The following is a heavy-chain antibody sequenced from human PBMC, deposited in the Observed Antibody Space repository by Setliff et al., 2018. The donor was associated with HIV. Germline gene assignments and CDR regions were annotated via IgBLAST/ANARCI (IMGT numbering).Heavy chain of an antibody. Sequence: PSETLSLTCSVSGAFTTSSLYSWGWFRQSPGKGLEWIGTNFYSGTTNYNPSLKSRVTISVDTSKHKFSLTLNSVTAADTAVYYCARGSRQLTIFGVVFKTNYYFMDVWGKGTAVTVS. CDR3: ARGSRQLTIFGVVFKTNYYFMDV. V-gene: IGHV4-39*07. CDR2: NFYSGTT. J-gene: IGHJ6*03. D-gene: IGHD3-3*01. CDR1: GAFTTSSLYS.